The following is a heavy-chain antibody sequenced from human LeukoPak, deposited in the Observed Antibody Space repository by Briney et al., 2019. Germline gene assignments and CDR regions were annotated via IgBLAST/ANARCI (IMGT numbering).Heavy chain of an antibody. CDR3: ARSTEGTAHFDY. D-gene: IGHD1-7*01. CDR1: EFIFSSYE. J-gene: IGHJ4*02. Sequence: GGTLRLSCETSEFIFSSYERHWVRQTPGRGLEYVSGISGNGVSSYYALSVKGRFTISRDNSKNTLYLQMGSLKTEDMAVYYCARSTEGTAHFDYWGQGTLVIVSS. V-gene: IGHV3-64*01. CDR2: ISGNGVSS.